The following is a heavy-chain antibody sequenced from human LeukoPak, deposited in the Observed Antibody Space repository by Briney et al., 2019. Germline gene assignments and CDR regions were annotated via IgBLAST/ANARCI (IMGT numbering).Heavy chain of an antibody. Sequence: PSETLSLTCTVSGGSISSSSYYWGWIRQPPGKGLEWIGSIYYSGSTYYNPSLKSRVTISVDTSKNQFSLKLSSVTAADTAVYYCARREATWTPRGWWFDPWGQGTLVTVSS. D-gene: IGHD5-12*01. CDR2: IYYSGST. J-gene: IGHJ5*02. CDR3: ARREATWTPRGWWFDP. V-gene: IGHV4-39*01. CDR1: GGSISSSSYY.